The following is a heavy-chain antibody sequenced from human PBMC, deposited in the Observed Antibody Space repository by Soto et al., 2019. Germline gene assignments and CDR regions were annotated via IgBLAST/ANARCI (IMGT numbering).Heavy chain of an antibody. CDR3: ARGGRGYSSAPRYYFDY. CDR1: GGSFSSNP. J-gene: IGHJ4*02. CDR2: IIPIFATV. V-gene: IGHV1-69*01. D-gene: IGHD5-18*01. Sequence: QVQLVQSGSEVKKPGSSVKVSCKASGGSFSSNPISWVRQAPGQGLEWMAGIIPIFATVHYAQKFQGRVTITADESTSTAYMELTSLRSEATAVYFCARGGRGYSSAPRYYFDYGGQGTLVTVSS.